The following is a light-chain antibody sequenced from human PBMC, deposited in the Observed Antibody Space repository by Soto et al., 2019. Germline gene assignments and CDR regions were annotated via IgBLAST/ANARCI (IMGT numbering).Light chain of an antibody. J-gene: IGKJ2*01. V-gene: IGKV1-5*01. CDR2: DAS. CDR3: QQYNSYSPT. CDR1: QSISSW. Sequence: DIQMTQSPSTLSASVGDRVTITCRASQSISSWLAWYQQKPGKAHKLLIYDASSLESGVPSRFSGSGSGTEFTLTISSLQPDDFETYYCQQYNSYSPTFGQGTKLEIK.